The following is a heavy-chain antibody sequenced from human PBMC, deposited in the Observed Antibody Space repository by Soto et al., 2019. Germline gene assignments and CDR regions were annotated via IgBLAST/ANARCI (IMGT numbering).Heavy chain of an antibody. CDR1: GGSITSYNHY. Sequence: QVQLQESGPGLVKPSQTLSLTCTVSGGSITSYNHYWTWIRQAPGEGLECIGYIDYSGTTNYSPSLQGRVTISVDKSKNQFSPSLTSVTAADTAVYYCARGSRGPRWFDPWGQGALVTVSS. J-gene: IGHJ5*02. D-gene: IGHD5-12*01. CDR2: IDYSGTT. CDR3: ARGSRGPRWFDP. V-gene: IGHV4-30-4*01.